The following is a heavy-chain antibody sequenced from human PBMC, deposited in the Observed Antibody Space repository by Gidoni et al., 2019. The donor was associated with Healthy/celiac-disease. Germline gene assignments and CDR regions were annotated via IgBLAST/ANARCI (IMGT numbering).Heavy chain of an antibody. CDR1: GGSFSGYY. CDR3: ARWRAMGSSWPYYYYYYGMDV. J-gene: IGHJ6*02. CDR2: INHSGST. V-gene: IGHV4-34*01. D-gene: IGHD6-13*01. Sequence: TCAVYGGSFSGYYWSWIRQPPGKGLEWIGEINHSGSTNYNPSLKSRVTISVDTSKNQFSLKLSSVTAADTAVYYCARWRAMGSSWPYYYYYYGMDVWGQGTTVTVSS.